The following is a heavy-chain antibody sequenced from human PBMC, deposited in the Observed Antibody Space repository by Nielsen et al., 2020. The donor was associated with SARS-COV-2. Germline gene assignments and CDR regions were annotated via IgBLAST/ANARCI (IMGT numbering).Heavy chain of an antibody. V-gene: IGHV4-61*01. J-gene: IGHJ4*02. CDR2: IYYTGDT. CDR3: AGGFYDSRGYNLVY. D-gene: IGHD3-22*01. CDR1: GGSVSSSSDY. Sequence: LSLTCTVSGGSVSSSSDYWSWIRQPPGKGLEWIGYIYYTGDTNYNPSLKSRVTISVDTSKNQFSLKLSSVTAADTAVYYCAGGFYDSRGYNLVYWGQGTLVTVSS.